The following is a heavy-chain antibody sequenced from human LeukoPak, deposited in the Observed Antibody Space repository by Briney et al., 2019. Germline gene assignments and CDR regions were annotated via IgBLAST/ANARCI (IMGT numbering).Heavy chain of an antibody. V-gene: IGHV1-69*05. CDR3: ARTVVGATTDDAFDI. CDR2: IIPIFGTA. D-gene: IGHD1-26*01. J-gene: IGHJ3*02. Sequence: ASVKVSCKASGGTFSGYAISWVRQAPGQGLEWMGRIIPIFGTANYAQKFQGRVTITTDESTSTAYMELSSLRSEDTAVHYCARTVVGATTDDAFDIWGQGTMVTVSS. CDR1: GGTFSGYA.